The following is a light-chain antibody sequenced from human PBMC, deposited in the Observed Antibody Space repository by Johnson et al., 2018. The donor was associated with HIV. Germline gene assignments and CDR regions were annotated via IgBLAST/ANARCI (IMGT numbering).Light chain of an antibody. V-gene: IGLV1-51*01. CDR2: DNS. Sequence: QSVLTQPPSVSAAPGQKVTISCSGNRSNIGDNFVSWYQHLPGTAPKLLVYDNSKRPSGIPDRFSATKSGTSATLGITGLQTGDEADYYCGTWDSSLSGYVFGTGTKCTVL. J-gene: IGLJ1*01. CDR3: GTWDSSLSGYV. CDR1: RSNIGDNF.